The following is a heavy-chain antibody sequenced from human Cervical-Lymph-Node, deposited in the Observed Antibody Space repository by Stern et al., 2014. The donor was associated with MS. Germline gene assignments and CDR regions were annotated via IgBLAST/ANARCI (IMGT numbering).Heavy chain of an antibody. CDR1: GGSISSSNW. CDR2: IYHSGST. Sequence: MQLVESGPGLVKPSGTLSLTCAVSGGSISSSNWWSWVRQPPGEGLEWIGEIYHSGSTNYNPSLKSRVTISVDKSKNQFSLKLSSVTAADTAVYYCARFLAARRGGFDYWGQGTLVTVSS. D-gene: IGHD6-6*01. V-gene: IGHV4-4*02. J-gene: IGHJ4*02. CDR3: ARFLAARRGGFDY.